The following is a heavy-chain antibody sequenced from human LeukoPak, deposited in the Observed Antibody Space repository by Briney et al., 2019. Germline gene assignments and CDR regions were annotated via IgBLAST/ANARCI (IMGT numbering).Heavy chain of an antibody. CDR2: INPNSGDT. J-gene: IGHJ4*02. CDR3: ARETEMSASLDY. CDR1: GFLFSVYY. V-gene: IGHV1-2*02. D-gene: IGHD5-24*01. Sequence: ASVNVSCKASGFLFSVYYMHWVRQVPGQGLERMGWINPNSGDTKYAQKFQGRVTMTRDASISTAYMELSRLRSDDTAVYYCARETEMSASLDYWGQETLVTVSS.